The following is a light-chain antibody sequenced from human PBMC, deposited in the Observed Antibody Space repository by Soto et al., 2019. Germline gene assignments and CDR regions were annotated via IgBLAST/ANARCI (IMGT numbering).Light chain of an antibody. CDR3: TSFTTSNTYV. Sequence: QSVLTQPASVSGSPGQSITISCTGTSSDVGGYNYVSWYQQHPGNAPKLMIYEVSNRPSGVSNRFSGSKSGNTASLTISGLQAEDEADYYCTSFTTSNTYVFGTGTKLTVL. CDR1: SSDVGGYNY. CDR2: EVS. J-gene: IGLJ1*01. V-gene: IGLV2-14*01.